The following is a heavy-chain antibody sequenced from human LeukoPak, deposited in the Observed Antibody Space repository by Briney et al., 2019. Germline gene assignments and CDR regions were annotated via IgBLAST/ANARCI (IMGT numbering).Heavy chain of an antibody. CDR3: ARQVQDAFDI. D-gene: IGHD1-1*01. CDR1: GGSISSYY. J-gene: IGHJ3*02. Sequence: SETLSLTCTVSGGSISSYYWSWIRQSPGKGLEWIRYIYHSGSTYYNPSLKSRVTISVDTSKNQFSLKLSSVTAADTAVYYCARQVQDAFDIWGQGTMVTVSS. CDR2: IYHSGST. V-gene: IGHV4-59*08.